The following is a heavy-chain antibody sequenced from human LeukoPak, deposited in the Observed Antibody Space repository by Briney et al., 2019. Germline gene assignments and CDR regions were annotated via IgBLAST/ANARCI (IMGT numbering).Heavy chain of an antibody. CDR3: ARDGAYYYYGMDV. CDR2: IYYSGST. D-gene: IGHD3-16*01. CDR1: GGSISSYY. J-gene: IGHJ6*02. V-gene: IGHV4-59*01. Sequence: SETLSLTCTVSGGSISSYYRSWIRQPPGKGLEWIGYIYYSGSTNYNPSLKSRVTISVDTSKNQFSLKLSSVTAADTAVYYCARDGAYYYYGMDVWGQGTTVTVSS.